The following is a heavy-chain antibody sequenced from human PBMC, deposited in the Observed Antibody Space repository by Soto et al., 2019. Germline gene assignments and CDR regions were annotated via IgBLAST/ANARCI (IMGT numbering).Heavy chain of an antibody. V-gene: IGHV3-21*01. CDR1: GFTFSSYS. Sequence: VGSLRLSCAASGFTFSSYSMNWVRQAPGKGLEWVSSISSSSSYIYYADSVKGRFTISRDNDKNSLYLQMNSLRAEDTAVYYCARFPYTFNIEEAHEALWGQGTLVTVSS. CDR3: ARFPYTFNIEEAHEAL. CDR2: ISSSSSYI. D-gene: IGHD6-13*01. J-gene: IGHJ4*02.